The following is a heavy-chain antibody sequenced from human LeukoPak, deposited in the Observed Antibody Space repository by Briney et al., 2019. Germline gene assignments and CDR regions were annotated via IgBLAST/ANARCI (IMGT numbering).Heavy chain of an antibody. D-gene: IGHD6-19*01. J-gene: IGHJ4*02. Sequence: ASVKVSCKTSGYTFATYSINWVGQAPGQGLEWMGWISGYSGSTNYAQKLQGRVTMDTDTSQTTAYMELRSLKSDDTAVYYCARGHSSGRAYYFDTWGQETLVTVSS. CDR1: GYTFATYS. CDR3: ARGHSSGRAYYFDT. V-gene: IGHV1-18*01. CDR2: ISGYSGST.